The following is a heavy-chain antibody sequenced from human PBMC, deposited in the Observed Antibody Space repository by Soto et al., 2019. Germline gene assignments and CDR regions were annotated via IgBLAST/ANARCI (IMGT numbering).Heavy chain of an antibody. J-gene: IGHJ4*02. D-gene: IGHD3-22*01. CDR2: ISAYNGNT. V-gene: IGHV1-18*01. CDR1: GYTFTSYG. Sequence: ASVKVSCKASGYTFTSYGISWARQAPGQGLEWMGWISAYNGNTNYAQKLQGRVTMTTDTSTSTAYMELRSLRSDDTAVYYCARDTPGGYYYDPPFDYWGQGALVTVSS. CDR3: ARDTPGGYYYDPPFDY.